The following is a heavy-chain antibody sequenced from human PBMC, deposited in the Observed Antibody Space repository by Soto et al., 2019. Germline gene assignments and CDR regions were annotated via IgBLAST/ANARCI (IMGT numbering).Heavy chain of an antibody. CDR2: ILPIFGTA. D-gene: IGHD2-21*01. V-gene: IGHV1-69*14. Sequence: QVLLVQSGAEMKKPGSSVKVSCKASGGSFSTSSINWVRQDPGQRPEWMANILPIFGTADYAQKFQGRLTIPADIFTNTAYMELRSLFSEDTAVYYWASGNEFGGNSDAYDIWGQGTVVTVSS. CDR1: GGSFSTSS. J-gene: IGHJ3*02. CDR3: ASGNEFGGNSDAYDI.